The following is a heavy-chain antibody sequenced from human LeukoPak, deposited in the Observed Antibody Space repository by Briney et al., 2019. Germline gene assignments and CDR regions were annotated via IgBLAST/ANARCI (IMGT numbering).Heavy chain of an antibody. V-gene: IGHV4-39*01. CDR3: ARQPRAGSGWYEPFDY. CDR2: IYYSGST. D-gene: IGHD6-19*01. Sequence: PRQCPSLACSVFGASISGSSYYCGCTSQPPRRGRGWVVCIYYSGSTYYNPSLKSRVTISVDTSKNQFSLKLSSVTAADTAVYYCARQPRAGSGWYEPFDYWGQGTLVTVSS. J-gene: IGHJ4*02. CDR1: GASISGSSYY.